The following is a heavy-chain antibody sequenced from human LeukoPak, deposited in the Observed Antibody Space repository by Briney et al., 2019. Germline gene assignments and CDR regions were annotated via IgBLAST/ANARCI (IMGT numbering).Heavy chain of an antibody. CDR1: GFTFSSYW. CDR2: IKQDGREK. J-gene: IGHJ5*02. Sequence: GGSLRLSCAASGFTFSSYWMSWVRQAPGKGLEWVANIKQDGREKNYVDSVKGRFTISRDNAKNALYLQMNSLRAEDTAVYYCARSIYCSSVDCGGFDPWGQGTLVTVSS. D-gene: IGHD2-2*01. V-gene: IGHV3-7*01. CDR3: ARSIYCSSVDCGGFDP.